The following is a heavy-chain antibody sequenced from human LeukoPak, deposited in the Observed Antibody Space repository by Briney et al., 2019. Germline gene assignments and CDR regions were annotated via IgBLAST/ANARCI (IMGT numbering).Heavy chain of an antibody. V-gene: IGHV3-23*01. J-gene: IGHJ5*02. Sequence: PGGSLRLSCEASGLSFTNYAMMWVRQAPGKGLQWISTLTGYGGAYYADSGEGRFIISRDISKNTMFLQMYSLRAEDTAVYYCAKGAAAGKVDWFEPWGQGTLVTVSS. D-gene: IGHD6-13*01. CDR2: LTGYGGA. CDR3: AKGAAAGKVDWFEP. CDR1: GLSFTNYA.